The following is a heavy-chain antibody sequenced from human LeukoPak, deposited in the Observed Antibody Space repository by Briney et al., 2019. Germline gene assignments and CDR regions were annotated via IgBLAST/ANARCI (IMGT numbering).Heavy chain of an antibody. CDR1: GGSISSYY. Sequence: SETLSLTCTVSGGSISSYYWSWIRQPPGKGLEWIGYIYYSGSTNYNPSLKSRVTISVDTSKNQFSLKLSSVTAADTAVYYCASSAPYDSSGWGWFDPWGQGTLVTVSS. D-gene: IGHD3-22*01. CDR3: ASSAPYDSSGWGWFDP. J-gene: IGHJ5*02. CDR2: IYYSGST. V-gene: IGHV4-59*08.